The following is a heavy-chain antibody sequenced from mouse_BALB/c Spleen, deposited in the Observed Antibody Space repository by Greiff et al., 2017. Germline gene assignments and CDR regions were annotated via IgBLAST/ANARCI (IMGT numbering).Heavy chain of an antibody. D-gene: IGHD2-4*01. CDR2: IRNKANGYTT. Sequence: EVQGVESGGGLVQPGGSLRLSCATSGFTFTDYYMSWVRQPPGKALEWLGFIRNKANGYTTEYSASVKGRFTISRDNSQSILYLQMNTLRAEDSATYYCARDKGGDYDWFAYWGQGTLVTVSA. V-gene: IGHV7-3*02. CDR1: GFTFTDYY. J-gene: IGHJ3*01. CDR3: ARDKGGDYDWFAY.